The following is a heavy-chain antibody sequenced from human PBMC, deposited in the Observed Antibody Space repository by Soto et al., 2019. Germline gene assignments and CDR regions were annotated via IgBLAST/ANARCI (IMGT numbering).Heavy chain of an antibody. D-gene: IGHD3-10*01. CDR2: ISAYNGNT. V-gene: IGHV1-18*01. J-gene: IGHJ4*02. CDR1: GYTFTSYG. Sequence: QVQLVQSGAEVKKPGASVKVSCKASGYTFTSYGISWVRQAPGQGLEWMGWISAYNGNTNYAQKLQGRVTMTTDTSTSTAYMELRSLRADDTAVYYCARVPPAVFGELFGGIDYWGQGTLVTVSS. CDR3: ARVPPAVFGELFGGIDY.